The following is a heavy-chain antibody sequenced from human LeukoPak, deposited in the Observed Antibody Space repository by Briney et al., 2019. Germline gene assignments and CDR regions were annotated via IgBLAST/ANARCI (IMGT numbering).Heavy chain of an antibody. V-gene: IGHV1-2*02. CDR3: ARRSRNGLDAFDI. CDR2: IDTNNGDT. D-gene: IGHD1-14*01. J-gene: IGHJ3*02. Sequence: ASVTLSCTASAYTFTGYYLHWVRQPPAQGLEWMGWIDTNNGDTKYAQKFQGRVTMTRDRSISTAYMELSRLTSADTAVYYCARRSRNGLDAFDIWGQGTMVTVSS. CDR1: AYTFTGYY.